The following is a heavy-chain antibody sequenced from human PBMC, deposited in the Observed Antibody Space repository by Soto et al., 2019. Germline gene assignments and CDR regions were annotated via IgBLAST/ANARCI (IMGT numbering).Heavy chain of an antibody. J-gene: IGHJ5*02. CDR3: ARGVTMIVPWFDP. V-gene: IGHV3-66*01. CDR2: IYSGGST. Sequence: EVQLVESGGGLVQPGGSLRLSCAASGFTVSSNYMSWVRQAPGKGLEWVSVIYSGGSTYYADSVKGRFTISRDNSKNTLYLQMTSLRAEDTAVYYCARGVTMIVPWFDPWGQGTLVTVSS. D-gene: IGHD3-22*01. CDR1: GFTVSSNY.